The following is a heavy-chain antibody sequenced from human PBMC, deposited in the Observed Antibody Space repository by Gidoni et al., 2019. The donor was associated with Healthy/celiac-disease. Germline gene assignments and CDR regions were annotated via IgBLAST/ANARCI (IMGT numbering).Heavy chain of an antibody. CDR2: IIPILGIA. J-gene: IGHJ4*02. D-gene: IGHD2-21*02. CDR3: AREGEANCGGDCSYYFDY. CDR1: GGTFSSYA. Sequence: QVQLVQSGAEVKKPGSSVKVSCKDSGGTFSSYAISWVRQAPGQGLEWMGRIIPILGIANYAQKFQGRVTITADKSTSTAYMELSSLRSEDTAVYYCAREGEANCGGDCSYYFDYWGQGTLVTVSS. V-gene: IGHV1-69*04.